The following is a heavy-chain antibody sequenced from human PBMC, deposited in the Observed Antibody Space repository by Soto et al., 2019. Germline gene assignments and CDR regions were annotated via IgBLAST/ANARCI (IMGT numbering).Heavy chain of an antibody. CDR2: LDYSGTS. J-gene: IGHJ4*02. CDR1: GGSITRNGSA. D-gene: IGHD1-1*01. Sequence: QLQLQESGPGLVKPLESLSLTCNASGGSITRNGSAWGWIRQSPGKGLEWIGTLDYSGTSYYIPSHKSRITVSVDTSKNQISLKLSSVTAADTAVHYCARHIHNQGFEYYFDSWCKGTLVTVSS. CDR3: ARHIHNQGFEYYFDS. V-gene: IGHV4-39*01.